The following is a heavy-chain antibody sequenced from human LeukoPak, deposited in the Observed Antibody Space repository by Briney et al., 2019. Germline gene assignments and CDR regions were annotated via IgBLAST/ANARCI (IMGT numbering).Heavy chain of an antibody. Sequence: PGGSLRLSCAASGFTFSSYAMSWVRQAPGKGLEWVSTISGSGGSTYYADSVKGRFTISRDNSKNTLYLQMNSLRAEDTAVYYCAKVPAGPWFGESDYYYYMDVWGKGTTVTISS. CDR3: AKVPAGPWFGESDYYYYMDV. CDR1: GFTFSSYA. V-gene: IGHV3-23*01. D-gene: IGHD3-10*01. J-gene: IGHJ6*03. CDR2: ISGSGGST.